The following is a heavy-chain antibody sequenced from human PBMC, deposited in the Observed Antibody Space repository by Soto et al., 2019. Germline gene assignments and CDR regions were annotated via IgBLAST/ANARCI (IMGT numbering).Heavy chain of an antibody. D-gene: IGHD3-10*01. V-gene: IGHV1-69*08. CDR3: ARDGWGNWFDP. CDR2: IIPILGIA. CDR1: GGTFSSYT. J-gene: IGHJ5*02. Sequence: QVQLVQSGAEVKKPGSSEKVSCKASGGTFSSYTISWVRQAPGQGLEWMGRIIPILGIANYAQKFQGRVTITADKSTSTAYMELSSLRSEDTAVYYCARDGWGNWFDPWGQGTLVTVSS.